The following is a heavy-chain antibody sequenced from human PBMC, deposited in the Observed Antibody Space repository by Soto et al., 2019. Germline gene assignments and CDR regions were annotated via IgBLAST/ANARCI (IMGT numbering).Heavy chain of an antibody. Sequence: LSLTCTVSGGSVSSGSYYWSWIRQPPGKGLEWIGYIYYSGSTNYNPSLKSRVTISVDTSKNQFSLKLSSVTAADTAVYYCARDTGRVAGTVDYYYGMDVWGQGTTVTVSS. CDR2: IYYSGST. CDR1: GGSVSSGSYY. J-gene: IGHJ6*02. CDR3: ARDTGRVAGTVDYYYGMDV. D-gene: IGHD6-19*01. V-gene: IGHV4-61*01.